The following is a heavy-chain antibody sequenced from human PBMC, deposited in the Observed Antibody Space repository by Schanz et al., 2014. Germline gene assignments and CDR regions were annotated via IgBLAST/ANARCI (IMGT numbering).Heavy chain of an antibody. Sequence: QVQLVQSGAEVKKPGASVKVSCKASGYTFTSHGISWVRQAPGQGLEWMGRIIPILGIANYAQKFQGRVTITADKSTFTAYMDVSSLRSDDTAVHYCARGRGFYDYWGQGTLVTVSS. CDR1: GYTFTSHG. J-gene: IGHJ4*02. D-gene: IGHD3-10*01. CDR2: IIPILGIA. CDR3: ARGRGFYDY. V-gene: IGHV1-69*04.